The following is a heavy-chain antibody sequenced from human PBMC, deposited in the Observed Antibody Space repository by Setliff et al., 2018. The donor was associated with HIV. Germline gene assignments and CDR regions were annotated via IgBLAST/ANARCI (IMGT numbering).Heavy chain of an antibody. CDR2: IYHSGSA. CDR1: PYSISSGYY. V-gene: IGHV4-38-2*02. J-gene: IGHJ4*02. Sequence: LSLTCTVSPYSISSGYYWGWIRQPPGKGLEWIGSIYHSGSAYYNPSLESRATISVDTSTNRFSLRLSSVTAADTAVYYCARREGSVVVTTYFDYWGQGMLVTV. CDR3: ARREGSVVVTTYFDY. D-gene: IGHD2-15*01.